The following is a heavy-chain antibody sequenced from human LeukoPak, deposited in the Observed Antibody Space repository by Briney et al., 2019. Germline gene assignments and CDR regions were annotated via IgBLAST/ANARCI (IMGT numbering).Heavy chain of an antibody. D-gene: IGHD2-2*01. J-gene: IGHJ4*02. CDR2: ISYDGSNK. V-gene: IGHV3-30-3*01. CDR3: AREPSITRGSDY. CDR1: GFTFSSYA. Sequence: PGRSLRLSCAASGFTFSSYAMHWVRQAPGKGLEWVAVISYDGSNKYYADSVKGRFTISRDNSKNTLYLQMNSLRAEDTAVYYCAREPSITRGSDYWGQGTLVTVSS.